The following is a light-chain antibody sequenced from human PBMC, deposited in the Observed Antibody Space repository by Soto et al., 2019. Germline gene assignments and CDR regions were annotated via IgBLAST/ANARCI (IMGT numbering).Light chain of an antibody. J-gene: IGKJ2*01. CDR3: QQYNNWPQT. V-gene: IGKV3-15*01. CDR1: QSVSSN. Sequence: EIVMTQSPAILSVSPGERATLSCRASQSVSSNLAWYQQKPGQAPRLLIYGASTRATGIPARFSGSGSGTECTLTISSLQSEDFAVYYCQQYNNWPQTFGQGTKLEIK. CDR2: GAS.